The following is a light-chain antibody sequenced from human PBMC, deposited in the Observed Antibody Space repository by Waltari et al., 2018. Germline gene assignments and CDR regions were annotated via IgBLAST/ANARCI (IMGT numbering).Light chain of an antibody. J-gene: IGLJ3*02. CDR1: SGHSSYA. CDR3: QTWGTGIRV. CDR2: LNSDGSH. Sequence: QLVLTQSPSASASLGASVKLTCTLSSGHSSYAIEWHQQQPEKGPRYLMKLNSDGSHSKGDGIADRFSGSSSGAERYLTISSLQSEDEADYYCQTWGTGIRVFGGGTKLTVL. V-gene: IGLV4-69*01.